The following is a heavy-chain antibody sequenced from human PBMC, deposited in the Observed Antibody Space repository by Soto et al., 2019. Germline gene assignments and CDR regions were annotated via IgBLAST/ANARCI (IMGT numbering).Heavy chain of an antibody. D-gene: IGHD2-15*01. J-gene: IGHJ4*02. V-gene: IGHV3-7*01. CDR2: IKQDGSVK. Sequence: GSLRLSCVASGFTFGSYWMSWVRQAPGKGLEWVANIKQDGSVKNYVDSMKGRFTISRDNTKNSLYLQMNSLRVEDTAVYYCARFSRSADGYWGQGTLVTVSS. CDR3: ARFSRSADGY. CDR1: GFTFGSYW.